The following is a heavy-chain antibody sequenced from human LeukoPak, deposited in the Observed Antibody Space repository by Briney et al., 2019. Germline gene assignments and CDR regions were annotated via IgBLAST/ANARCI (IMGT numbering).Heavy chain of an antibody. CDR3: ARGGFGLGVGSTKGLNWLDP. Sequence: ASVKVSCKASGYTFTNYYMHWVRQAPGQGLEWMGIINPSGGSTSYAQKFRGRVTMTSDTSTSTVYMELRSLRSDETAVYYCARGGFGLGVGSTKGLNWLDPWGQGTLVTVSS. D-gene: IGHD1-26*01. CDR2: INPSGGST. J-gene: IGHJ5*02. CDR1: GYTFTNYY. V-gene: IGHV1-46*01.